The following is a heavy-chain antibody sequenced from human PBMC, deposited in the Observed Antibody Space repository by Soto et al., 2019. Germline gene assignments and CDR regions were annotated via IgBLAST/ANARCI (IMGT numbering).Heavy chain of an antibody. CDR3: ARTEYYDFWSGSRYYFDY. D-gene: IGHD3-3*01. V-gene: IGHV1-3*01. Sequence: SVKVSCKASGYTVTGYAMLWVRQAPGQRLEWMGWINAGKGNTKYSQKFQGRVTITRDASASIAYMELSSLRSEDTAVYYCARTEYYDFWSGSRYYFDYWGQGTLVTVSS. J-gene: IGHJ4*02. CDR1: GYTVTGYA. CDR2: INAGKGNT.